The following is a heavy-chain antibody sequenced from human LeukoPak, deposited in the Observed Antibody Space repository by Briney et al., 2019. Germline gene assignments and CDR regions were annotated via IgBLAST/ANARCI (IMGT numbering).Heavy chain of an antibody. CDR1: GGTFSSYA. J-gene: IGHJ6*03. V-gene: IGHV1-69*13. D-gene: IGHD3-3*01. CDR2: IIPIFGTA. CDR3: ARDPELRFLESPDRYYCMDV. Sequence: ASVKVSCKASGGTFSSYAISWVRQAPGQGLEWMGGIIPIFGTANYAQKFQGRVTITADESTSTAYMELSSLRSEDTAVYYCARDPELRFLESPDRYYCMDVWGKGTTVTVSS.